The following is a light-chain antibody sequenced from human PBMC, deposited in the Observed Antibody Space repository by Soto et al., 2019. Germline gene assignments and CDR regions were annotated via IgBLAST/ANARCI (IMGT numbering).Light chain of an antibody. CDR1: QSISSY. J-gene: IGKJ3*01. Sequence: DIQMTQSPSSLSASVGDRVTITCRASQSISSYLNWYQQKPGKAPNLLIYAASSLQSGVPSRFSGGGSGTDFTLTISSLQPEDFATYYCQQSYSTPSTFGPGTKVDIK. V-gene: IGKV1-39*01. CDR2: AAS. CDR3: QQSYSTPST.